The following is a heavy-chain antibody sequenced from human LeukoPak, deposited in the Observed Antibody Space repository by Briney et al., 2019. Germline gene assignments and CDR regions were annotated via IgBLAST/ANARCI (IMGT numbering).Heavy chain of an antibody. CDR3: ARVTTYYYDSSGYYPPYFDY. D-gene: IGHD3-22*01. V-gene: IGHV3-7*03. CDR1: GFTFSSYW. J-gene: IGHJ4*02. Sequence: PGGSLRLSCAASGFTFSSYWMSWVRQAPGKGLEWVANIKQDGSEKYYVDSVKGRFTISRDNAKNSLYLHMDSLRAEDTAVYYCARVTTYYYDSSGYYPPYFDYWGQGTLVTVSS. CDR2: IKQDGSEK.